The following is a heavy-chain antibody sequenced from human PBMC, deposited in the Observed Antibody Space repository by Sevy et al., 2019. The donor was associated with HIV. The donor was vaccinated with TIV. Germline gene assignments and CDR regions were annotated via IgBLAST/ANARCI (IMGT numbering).Heavy chain of an antibody. J-gene: IGHJ3*02. Sequence: GESLKISCKGSGYSFTSYWIGWVRQMPGKGLEWMGMIYPGDSDTRYSPSFQGQVTISADKSISTAYLQWSSLKASDTAMYYCARLSTSVTIFGVVSDAFDIWGQGTMVTVSS. CDR2: IYPGDSDT. V-gene: IGHV5-51*01. D-gene: IGHD3-3*01. CDR3: ARLSTSVTIFGVVSDAFDI. CDR1: GYSFTSYW.